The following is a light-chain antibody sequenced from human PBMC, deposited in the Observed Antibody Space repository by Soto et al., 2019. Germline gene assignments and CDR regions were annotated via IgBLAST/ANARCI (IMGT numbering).Light chain of an antibody. CDR3: PQYNTYSRR. V-gene: IGKV1-5*01. Sequence: DIQMTQSPSTRSASVGDRVTITCRASQIISSCLAWYQQKPGKAPKLLIYDASTLESGVPSRFSGSGSGTEFTLTISSLQPDDFATYYCPQYNTYSRRFGQGTKVDIK. CDR2: DAS. J-gene: IGKJ1*01. CDR1: QIISSC.